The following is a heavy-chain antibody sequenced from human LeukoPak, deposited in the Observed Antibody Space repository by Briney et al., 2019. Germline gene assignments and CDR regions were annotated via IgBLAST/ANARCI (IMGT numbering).Heavy chain of an antibody. D-gene: IGHD4-23*01. J-gene: IGHJ6*02. V-gene: IGHV1-18*01. Sequence: ASVKVSCKASGYTFTSYGISWVRQAPGQGLEWMGWISAYNGNTNYAQKLQGRVTMATDTSTSTAYMELRSLRSDDTAVYYCARVSPPDNCGGNPRDYYYGMDVWGQGTTVTVSS. CDR2: ISAYNGNT. CDR1: GYTFTSYG. CDR3: ARVSPPDNCGGNPRDYYYGMDV.